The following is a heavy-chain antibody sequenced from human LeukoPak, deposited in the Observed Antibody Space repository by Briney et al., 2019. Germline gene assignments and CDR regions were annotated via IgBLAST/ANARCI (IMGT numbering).Heavy chain of an antibody. CDR1: GFTFSSYA. CDR2: VTDNGGST. V-gene: IGHV3-23*01. D-gene: IGHD3-22*01. Sequence: GGSLRLSCAASGFTFSSYAMSWVRQAPGKGLEWVSSVTDNGGSTYYPDSVKGRFTISRDNSKNTLYLQMNSLRAEDTALYYCTQSRTSSGFYANAFDIWGQGTMVTVSS. J-gene: IGHJ3*02. CDR3: TQSRTSSGFYANAFDI.